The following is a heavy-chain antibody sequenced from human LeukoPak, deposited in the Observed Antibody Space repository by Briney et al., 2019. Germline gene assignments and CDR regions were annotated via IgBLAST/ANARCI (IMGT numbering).Heavy chain of an antibody. CDR2: IGGSGSRT. V-gene: IGHV3-23*01. CDR1: GFIFSSYW. J-gene: IGHJ4*02. D-gene: IGHD2-15*01. CDR3: ARRIVCPDY. Sequence: PGGSLRLSCAASGFIFSSYWMSWVRQAPGKSLEWVSGIGGSGSRTYYADSVKGRFTISRDNSKNTLYLQMNSLRAEDTAVYYCARRIVCPDYWGQGTLVTVSS.